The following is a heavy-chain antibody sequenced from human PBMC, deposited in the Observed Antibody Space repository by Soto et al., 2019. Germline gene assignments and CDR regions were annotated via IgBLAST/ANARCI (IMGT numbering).Heavy chain of an antibody. CDR3: AKDMDDYRTLYGMDV. CDR2: ISWNSGSI. D-gene: IGHD4-4*01. J-gene: IGHJ6*02. CDR1: GFTFDDYA. Sequence: PGGSLRLSCAASGFTFDDYAMHWVRQAPGKGLEWVSGISWNSGSIGYADSVKGRFTISRDNAKNSLYLQMNSLRAEDTALYYCAKDMDDYRTLYGMDVWGQGTTVTVSS. V-gene: IGHV3-9*01.